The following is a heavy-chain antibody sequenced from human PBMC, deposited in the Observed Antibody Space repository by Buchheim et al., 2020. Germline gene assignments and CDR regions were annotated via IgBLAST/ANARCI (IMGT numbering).Heavy chain of an antibody. Sequence: QVQLQESGPGLVKPSGTLSLTCAVSGGSISSSNWWNWVRQPPGKGLEWIGEVYPRGSTNYNPSLKSRVTLSLDKSKNQFSLKVNSLTAADTAVYYCARGETTKWYFDLWGRGTL. CDR3: ARGETTKWYFDL. CDR1: GGSISSSNW. CDR2: VYPRGST. V-gene: IGHV4-4*02. J-gene: IGHJ2*01. D-gene: IGHD4-17*01.